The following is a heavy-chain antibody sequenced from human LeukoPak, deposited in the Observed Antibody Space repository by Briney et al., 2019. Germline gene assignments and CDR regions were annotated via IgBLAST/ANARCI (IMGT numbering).Heavy chain of an antibody. CDR2: MNPNSGNT. D-gene: IGHD3-3*01. CDR3: ARAPYDFWSRTYYGMDV. J-gene: IGHJ6*02. Sequence: ASVKVSCKASGYTFTSYDINWVRQATGRGLEWMGWMNPNSGNTGYAQKFQGRVTMTRNTSISTAYMELSSLRSEDTAVEYCARAPYDFWSRTYYGMDVWGQGTTVTVSS. CDR1: GYTFTSYD. V-gene: IGHV1-8*01.